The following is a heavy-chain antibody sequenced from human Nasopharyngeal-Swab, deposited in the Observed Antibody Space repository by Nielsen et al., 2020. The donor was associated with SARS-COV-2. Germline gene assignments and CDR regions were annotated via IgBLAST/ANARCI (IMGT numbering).Heavy chain of an antibody. J-gene: IGHJ6*02. Sequence: WIRQPPGKGLEWIGYIYYSGSTNYNPSLKSRVTIPVDTSKNQFSLKLSSVTAADTAVYYCARDKVTVDYYYGMDVWGQGTTVTVSS. D-gene: IGHD4-23*01. V-gene: IGHV4-59*01. CDR2: IYYSGST. CDR3: ARDKVTVDYYYGMDV.